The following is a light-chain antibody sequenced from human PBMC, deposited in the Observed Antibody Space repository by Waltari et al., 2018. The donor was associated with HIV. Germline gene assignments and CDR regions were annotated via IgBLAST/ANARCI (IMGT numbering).Light chain of an antibody. J-gene: IGKJ2*01. CDR2: DTS. CDR3: QQSYTTLYT. CDR1: QRISSS. V-gene: IGKV1-39*01. Sequence: DIHLTQSPSSLSASVGDRVTITCRASQRISSSLNWYQHRPGKAPNLIILDTSSLQSGVPSKLDGSGSVTDFTITISSLQPEDFVTYYCQQSYTTLYTFGQGTRLEIK.